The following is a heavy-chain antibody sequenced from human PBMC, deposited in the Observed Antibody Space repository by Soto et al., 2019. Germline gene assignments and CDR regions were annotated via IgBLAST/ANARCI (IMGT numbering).Heavy chain of an antibody. J-gene: IGHJ4*02. CDR3: ASSYGDYEHY. D-gene: IGHD4-17*01. V-gene: IGHV3-30*03. CDR2: ISRDGSSK. CDR1: GFTFNNYG. Sequence: PGGSLRLSCAASGFTFNNYGMHWVRQAPGKGLEWVAVISRDGSSKYYADSVTGRLTISRDNSKNTLYLQMNSLRAEDTAVYYCASSYGDYEHYWGQGTLVTVSS.